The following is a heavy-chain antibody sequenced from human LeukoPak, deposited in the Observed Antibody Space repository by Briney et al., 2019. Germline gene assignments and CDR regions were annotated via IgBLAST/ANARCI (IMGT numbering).Heavy chain of an antibody. V-gene: IGHV3-21*01. CDR3: ARDVLLTYSHAFDI. J-gene: IGHJ3*02. D-gene: IGHD5-18*01. CDR2: ISSSSSYI. CDR1: GFTFSSYS. Sequence: GGSLRLSCAASGFTFSSYSMNWVRQAPGKGLEWVSSISSSSSYIYYADSVKGRFTISRDNAKNSLYLQMNSLRAEDTAVYYCARDVLLTYSHAFDIWGQGTMVTVSS.